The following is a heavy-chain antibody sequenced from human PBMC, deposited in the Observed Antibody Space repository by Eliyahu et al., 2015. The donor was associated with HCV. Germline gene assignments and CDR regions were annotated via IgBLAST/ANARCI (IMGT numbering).Heavy chain of an antibody. J-gene: IGHJ4*02. Sequence: QVQLVESGGGVVQPGRSLRLSCAASGXTFSSYGMHWVRQAPGKGXGWVAVIWYDGSNKYYADSVKGRFTISRDNSKNTLYLQMNSLRAEDTAVYYCARDALRFLEWPHWGQGTLVTVSS. CDR3: ARDALRFLEWPH. CDR1: GXTFSSYG. CDR2: IWYDGSNK. V-gene: IGHV3-33*01. D-gene: IGHD3-3*01.